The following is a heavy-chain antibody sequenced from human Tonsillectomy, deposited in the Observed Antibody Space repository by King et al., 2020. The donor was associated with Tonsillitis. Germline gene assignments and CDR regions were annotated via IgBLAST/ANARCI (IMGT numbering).Heavy chain of an antibody. V-gene: IGHV4-4*07. D-gene: IGHD6-13*01. CDR1: GGSVSSYS. Sequence: QLQESGPGLVKPSETLSLTCTVSGGSVSSYSLSWIRQPAGKGPEWIGRIYPSGSTNYNSSLRSRVTVSVDTSKNYFSLILSSVTAADTAVYYCARERWEQHLLQGYFDPWGQGTLVTVSS. CDR3: ARERWEQHLLQGYFDP. CDR2: IYPSGST. J-gene: IGHJ5*02.